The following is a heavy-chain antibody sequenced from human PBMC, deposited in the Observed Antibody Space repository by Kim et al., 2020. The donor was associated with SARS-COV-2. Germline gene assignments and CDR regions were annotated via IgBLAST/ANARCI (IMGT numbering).Heavy chain of an antibody. V-gene: IGHV3-30*04. J-gene: IGHJ4*02. Sequence: GGSLRLSCAASGFTFSSYAMHWVRQAPGKGLEWVAVISYDGSNKYYVDSVKGRFTISRDNSKNTLYLQMNSLRAEDTAVYYCARAVEWLRRPLDYWGQGTLVTVSS. CDR3: ARAVEWLRRPLDY. CDR2: ISYDGSNK. D-gene: IGHD5-12*01. CDR1: GFTFSSYA.